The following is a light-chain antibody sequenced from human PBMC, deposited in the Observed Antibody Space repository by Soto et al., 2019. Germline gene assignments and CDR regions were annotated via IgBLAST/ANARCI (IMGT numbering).Light chain of an antibody. CDR1: ALPKQY. CDR2: KDS. V-gene: IGLV3-25*03. CDR3: QSADSSGTYA. J-gene: IGLJ1*01. Sequence: YELTQPPSVSVSPGQPARITCSGDALPKQYAYWYQQKPGQAPVLVIYKDSERPSGIPERFSGSSSGTTVTLTISGVQAEDEADYYCQSADSSGTYAFGTVTKVTVL.